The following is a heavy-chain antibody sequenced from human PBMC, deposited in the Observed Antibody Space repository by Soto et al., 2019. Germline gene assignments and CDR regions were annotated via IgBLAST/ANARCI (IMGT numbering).Heavy chain of an antibody. J-gene: IGHJ5*02. CDR3: TRDASRDSSARGWFDP. Sequence: PGGSLRLSCAASGSTFRSFTMNWVRQAPGKGLEWVSTISSNSAYIYYTDALGGRFTISRDNAKNSLHLQMNSLRAEDTAVYYCTRDASRDSSARGWFDPWGPGTLVTVSS. V-gene: IGHV3-21*01. CDR1: GSTFRSFT. D-gene: IGHD6-13*01. CDR2: ISSNSAYI.